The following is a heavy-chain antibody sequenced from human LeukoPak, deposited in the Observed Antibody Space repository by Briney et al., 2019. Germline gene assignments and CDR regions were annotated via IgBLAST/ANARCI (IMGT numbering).Heavy chain of an antibody. D-gene: IGHD3-9*01. V-gene: IGHV3-11*01. Sequence: WGSLRLSCAASGFTFSDYYMSWIRQAPGKGLEWVSYISSSGSTIYYADSVKGRFTISRDNAKNSLYLQMNSLRAEDTAVYYCARDMAYHDMLTGYEVSRFFDYWGQGTLVTVSS. CDR2: ISSSGSTI. CDR1: GFTFSDYY. J-gene: IGHJ4*02. CDR3: ARDMAYHDMLTGYEVSRFFDY.